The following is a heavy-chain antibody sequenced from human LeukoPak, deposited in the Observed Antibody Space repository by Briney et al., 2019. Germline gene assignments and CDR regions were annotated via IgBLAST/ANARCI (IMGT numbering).Heavy chain of an antibody. CDR1: GFTFSSYA. J-gene: IGHJ3*02. CDR2: IKQDGSEK. Sequence: PGGSLRLSCAASGFTFSSYAMSWVRQAPGKGLEWVANIKQDGSEKYYVDSVKGRFTISRDNAKNSLYLQMNSLRAEDTAVYYCASSFILRFLEWLSNDAFDIWGQGTMVTVSS. CDR3: ASSFILRFLEWLSNDAFDI. V-gene: IGHV3-7*01. D-gene: IGHD3-3*01.